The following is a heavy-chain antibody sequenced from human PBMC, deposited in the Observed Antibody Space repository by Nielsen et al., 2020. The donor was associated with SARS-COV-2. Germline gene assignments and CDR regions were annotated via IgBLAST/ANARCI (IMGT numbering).Heavy chain of an antibody. CDR2: ISCDGSNK. V-gene: IGHV3-30*18. J-gene: IGHJ3*02. CDR1: GFTFSSYG. CDR3: AKGLAGDEAFDI. D-gene: IGHD6-19*01. Sequence: GGSLRLSCAASGFTFSSYGMHWVRQAPGKGLEWVAVISCDGSNKYYADSVKGRFTISRDNSKNSLYLQMNSLRAEDTALYYCAKGLAGDEAFDIWGQGTMVTVSS.